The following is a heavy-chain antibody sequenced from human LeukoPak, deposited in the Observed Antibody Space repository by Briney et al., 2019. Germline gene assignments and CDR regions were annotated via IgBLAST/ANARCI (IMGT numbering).Heavy chain of an antibody. CDR2: INHSGST. D-gene: IGHD2-2*02. CDR1: GGSFSGYY. CDR3: ARGYYSSTSCSTIYFDY. J-gene: IGHJ4*02. Sequence: SETLSLTCAVYGGSFSGYYWSWIRQPPGKGLEWIGEINHSGSTNYNPSLKSRVTISVDTSKNQFSLKLSSVTAADTAVYYCARGYYSSTSCSTIYFDYWGQGTLVTVSS. V-gene: IGHV4-34*01.